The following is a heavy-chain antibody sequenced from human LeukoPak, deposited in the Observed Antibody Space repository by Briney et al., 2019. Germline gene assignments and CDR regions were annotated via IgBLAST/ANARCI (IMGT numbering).Heavy chain of an antibody. D-gene: IGHD6-13*01. CDR2: INQDGSEI. J-gene: IGHJ4*02. CDR3: ARRGTGSSWAHFDY. V-gene: IGHV3-7*05. Sequence: GGSLRLSCAASGFIFSTYWLSWVRQAPGKGLEWVANINQDGSEIYYVESVQGRFTISRDNVDNSLYLQMNRLGVEDTAVYYCARRGTGSSWAHFDYWGQGTLVTVSS. CDR1: GFIFSTYW.